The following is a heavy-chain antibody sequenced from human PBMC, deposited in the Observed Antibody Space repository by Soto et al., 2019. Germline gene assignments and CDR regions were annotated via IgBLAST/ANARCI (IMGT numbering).Heavy chain of an antibody. D-gene: IGHD6-6*01. Sequence: GGLRLSCASSGFSFSYSYMAWILQAPGKGLEQIPTISSTGSIPSYADSVKGRFTISRDNAQNSLYLEMNNLRAEDTAVYYCARGQQLVANWLDPWGQGILVTVSS. CDR3: ARGQQLVANWLDP. CDR1: GFSFSYSY. CDR2: ISSTGSIP. V-gene: IGHV3-11*01. J-gene: IGHJ5*02.